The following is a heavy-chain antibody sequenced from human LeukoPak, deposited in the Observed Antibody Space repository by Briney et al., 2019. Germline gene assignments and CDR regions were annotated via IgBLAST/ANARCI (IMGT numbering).Heavy chain of an antibody. D-gene: IGHD3-22*01. J-gene: IGHJ4*02. CDR2: ISSSSSYI. V-gene: IGHV3-21*01. CDR3: ARDSGRYYDSSGYYYAPFDY. CDR1: GFTFSSYS. Sequence: GGSLRLSCAASGFTFSSYSMNWVRQAPGKGLEWVSSISSSSSYIYYADSVKGRFTISRDNAKNSLYLQMNSLRAEDTAVYYCARDSGRYYDSSGYYYAPFDYWGQGTLVTVSS.